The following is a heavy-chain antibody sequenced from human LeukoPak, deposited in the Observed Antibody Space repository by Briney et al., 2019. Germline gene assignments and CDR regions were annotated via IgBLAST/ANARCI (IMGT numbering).Heavy chain of an antibody. D-gene: IGHD6-19*01. V-gene: IGHV2-5*02. J-gene: IGHJ4*02. Sequence: SGPTLVKPTQTLTLTCTFSGFSLSTSGVGVGWIRQPPGKALECLALIFWDDDKRYSPSLKSRLTITKDTSKNQVVLTMTTMDPVDTATYFCAHTPAYTSGRSLDYWGQGTLVTVSS. CDR3: AHTPAYTSGRSLDY. CDR1: GFSLSTSGVG. CDR2: IFWDDDK.